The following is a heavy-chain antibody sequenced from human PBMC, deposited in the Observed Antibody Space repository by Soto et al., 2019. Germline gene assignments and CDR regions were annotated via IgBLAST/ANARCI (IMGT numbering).Heavy chain of an antibody. CDR3: ARDGRTLRYLEWPAAFDS. Sequence: QVHLVQSGAEVRTPGSSVKISCKASGGSLENLAISWVRQAPGQGFEWMGGVIPVLGTTDYAHNFQGRVTVTADESTTTVYLELSSLESEDTAVYYCARDGRTLRYLEWPAAFDSWGQGTLVTVSS. CDR1: GGSLENLA. CDR2: VIPVLGTT. J-gene: IGHJ5*01. D-gene: IGHD3-3*01. V-gene: IGHV1-69*01.